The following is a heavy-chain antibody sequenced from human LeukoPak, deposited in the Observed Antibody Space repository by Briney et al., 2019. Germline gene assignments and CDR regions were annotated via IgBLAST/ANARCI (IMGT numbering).Heavy chain of an antibody. D-gene: IGHD1-1*01. V-gene: IGHV1-69*06. J-gene: IGHJ4*02. CDR2: IIPIFGTA. CDR1: GGTFSSYA. Sequence: PAKVSCKASGGTFSSYAISWVRQAPGQGLEWMGGIIPIFGTANYAQKFQGRVTITADKSTGTAYMELSSLRSEDTAVYYCARDGIAGDFDYWGQGTLVTVSS. CDR3: ARDGIAGDFDY.